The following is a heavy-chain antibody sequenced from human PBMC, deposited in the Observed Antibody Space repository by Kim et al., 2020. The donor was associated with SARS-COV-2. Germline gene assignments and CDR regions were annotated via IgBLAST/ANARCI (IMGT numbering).Heavy chain of an antibody. D-gene: IGHD6-13*01. CDR1: GGSFSGYY. J-gene: IGHJ6*02. V-gene: IGHV4-34*01. CDR3: ARGQGIAAAGGYYGMDV. CDR2: INHSGST. Sequence: SETLSLTCAVYGGSFSGYYWSWIRQPSGKGLEWIGEINHSGSTNYNPSLKSRVTISVDTSKNQFSLKLSSVTAADTAVYYCARGQGIAAAGGYYGMDVWGQGTTVTVSS.